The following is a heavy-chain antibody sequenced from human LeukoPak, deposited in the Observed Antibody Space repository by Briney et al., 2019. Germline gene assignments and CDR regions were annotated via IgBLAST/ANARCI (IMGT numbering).Heavy chain of an antibody. V-gene: IGHV3-21*06. CDR3: TRDLQKRGSTMYAFDV. Sequence: PGGSLRLSCAASGFNFNTYNMNWVRQSPGKGLEWVSSISGGRSSVSYADSVKGRFTISRDNGKNSLYLQLNNLRVDDTAVYYCTRDLQKRGSTMYAFDVWGQGTFVAVSS. CDR2: ISGGRSSV. CDR1: GFNFNTYN. J-gene: IGHJ3*01. D-gene: IGHD6-13*01.